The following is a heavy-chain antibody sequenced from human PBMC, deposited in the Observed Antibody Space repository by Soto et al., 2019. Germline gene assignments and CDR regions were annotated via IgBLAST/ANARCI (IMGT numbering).Heavy chain of an antibody. D-gene: IGHD5-12*01. J-gene: IGHJ4*02. CDR1: GGSISSGGYS. CDR2: IYHTGST. CDR3: AREGRVATFDY. Sequence: SETLSLTCAVSGGSISSGGYSWSWIRQPPGKGLEWIGYIYHTGSTYYNPSLKSRVTISVDRSKNQFSLKLSSVTAADTAVYYCAREGRVATFDYWGQGSLVTVSS. V-gene: IGHV4-30-2*01.